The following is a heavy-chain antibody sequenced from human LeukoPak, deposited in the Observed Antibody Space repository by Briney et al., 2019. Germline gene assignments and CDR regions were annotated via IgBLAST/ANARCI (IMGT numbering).Heavy chain of an antibody. CDR3: ARAQPGFNEVMNSSVFWFYP. Sequence: SETLSLTCTVSGGSISRYNWSWIRQTAGKGLEWVGRIYTSGSTNYNPSLKSRVTMSVDTSKNQFSLKLSSVTAADTAVYYCARAQPGFNEVMNSSVFWFYPCGQGTLVTVSS. J-gene: IGHJ5*02. V-gene: IGHV4-4*07. D-gene: IGHD6-19*01. CDR2: IYTSGST. CDR1: GGSISRYN.